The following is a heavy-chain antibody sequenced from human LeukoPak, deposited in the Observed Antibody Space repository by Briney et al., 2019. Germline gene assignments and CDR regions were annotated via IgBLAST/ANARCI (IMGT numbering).Heavy chain of an antibody. J-gene: IGHJ4*02. CDR1: GFTFSSYW. CDR3: ARGERGSYHFEY. V-gene: IGHV3-74*01. D-gene: IGHD5-24*01. Sequence: SLRLSCAASGFTFSSYWMHWVRQAPGKGLAWVSRINSDESTTNYADSVKGRFTISRDNAKNTLYLQINSLRAEDTAVYYCARGERGSYHFEYWGQGTLVTVSS. CDR2: INSDESTT.